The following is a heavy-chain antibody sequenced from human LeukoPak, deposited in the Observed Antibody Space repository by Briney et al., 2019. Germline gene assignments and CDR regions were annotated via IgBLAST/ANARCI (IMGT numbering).Heavy chain of an antibody. D-gene: IGHD6-19*01. J-gene: IGHJ4*02. CDR3: ARGRFSGWWGSFDY. CDR1: GGSFSGYY. V-gene: IGHV4-34*01. Sequence: SETLSLTCAVYGGSFSGYYWSWIRQPPGKGLEWIGEINHSGSTNYNPSLKSRVTISVDTSKNQFSLKLSSVTAADTAVYYCARGRFSGWWGSFDYWGQGTLVTVSS. CDR2: INHSGST.